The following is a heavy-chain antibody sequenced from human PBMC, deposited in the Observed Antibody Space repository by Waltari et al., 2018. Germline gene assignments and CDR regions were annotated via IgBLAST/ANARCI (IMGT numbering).Heavy chain of an antibody. CDR3: AKDIWAGSGMVDY. V-gene: IGHV3-9*01. Sequence: EVQLVESGGGLVQPCRSLRLSCAASGFTFEYYALHLVRQAPGRGLEWVSGINWNRGNIGYADSVRGRFTISRDNAKNSLYLQMNSLRDEDTALYYCAKDIWAGSGMVDYWGQGTRVTVSS. CDR2: INWNRGNI. D-gene: IGHD3-10*01. J-gene: IGHJ4*02. CDR1: GFTFEYYA.